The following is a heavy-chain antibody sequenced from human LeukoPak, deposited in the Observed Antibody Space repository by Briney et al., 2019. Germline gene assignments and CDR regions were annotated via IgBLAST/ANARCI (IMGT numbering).Heavy chain of an antibody. CDR2: IYYSGST. Sequence: SETLSLACTVSGGSISSYYWSWIRQPPGKGLEWIGYIYYSGSTNYNPSLKSRVTISVDTSKNQFSLKLSSVTAADPAVYYCARLSPPPTPRYWFDPWGQGTLVTVSS. V-gene: IGHV4-59*08. CDR1: GGSISSYY. J-gene: IGHJ5*02. CDR3: ARLSPPPTPRYWFDP.